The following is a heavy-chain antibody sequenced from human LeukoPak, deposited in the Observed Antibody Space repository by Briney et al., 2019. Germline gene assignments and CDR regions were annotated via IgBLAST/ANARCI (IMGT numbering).Heavy chain of an antibody. Sequence: SETLSLTCTVSGDSISSSYWSWIRQPPGKGLEWIGYIYYSGSTNHNPSLKSRVTISVDTSKNQFSLKLSSVTAADTAVYYCARDRKGDYYDSSGSHMDVWGKGTTVTISS. V-gene: IGHV4-59*01. CDR3: ARDRKGDYYDSSGSHMDV. J-gene: IGHJ6*03. D-gene: IGHD3-22*01. CDR2: IYYSGST. CDR1: GDSISSSY.